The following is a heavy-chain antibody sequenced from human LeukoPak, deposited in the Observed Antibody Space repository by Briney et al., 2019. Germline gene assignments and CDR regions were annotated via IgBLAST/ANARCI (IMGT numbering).Heavy chain of an antibody. Sequence: SETLSLTCTVSGGSISSYYWSWIRQPPGKGLEWIGYIYYSGSTNYNPSPKSRVTISVDTSKNQFSLKLSSVTAADTAVYYCARDMGDYYDSSGYYWFDPWGQGTLVTVSS. D-gene: IGHD3-22*01. CDR3: ARDMGDYYDSSGYYWFDP. CDR2: IYYSGST. J-gene: IGHJ5*02. CDR1: GGSISSYY. V-gene: IGHV4-59*01.